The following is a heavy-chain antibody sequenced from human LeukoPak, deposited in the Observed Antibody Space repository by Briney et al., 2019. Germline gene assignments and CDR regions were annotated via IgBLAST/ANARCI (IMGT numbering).Heavy chain of an antibody. J-gene: IGHJ4*02. CDR3: AREESSSSGYYFDY. CDR1: GFTFSSYW. D-gene: IGHD6-6*01. CDR2: ISSNSNI. Sequence: PGGSLRLSCAASGFTFSSYWMHWVRQAPGKGLEWVSSISSNSNIYYADSVKGRFTISRDNAKNSLYLQMNSLRAEDTAVYYCAREESSSSGYYFDYWGQGALVTVSS. V-gene: IGHV3-69-1*01.